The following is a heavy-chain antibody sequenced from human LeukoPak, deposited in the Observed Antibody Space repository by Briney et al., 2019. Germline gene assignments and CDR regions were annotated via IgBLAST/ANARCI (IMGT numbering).Heavy chain of an antibody. D-gene: IGHD3-3*01. V-gene: IGHV3-21*01. CDR2: ISSSSSYI. Sequence: GGSLRLSCAASGFTFSSYSMNWVRQAPGKGLEWVSSISSSSSYIYYADSVKGRFTISRDNAKNSLYLQMNSLRAEDTAVYYCARTYYDFWSGYYCPFDCWGQGTLVTVSS. J-gene: IGHJ4*02. CDR1: GFTFSSYS. CDR3: ARTYYDFWSGYYCPFDC.